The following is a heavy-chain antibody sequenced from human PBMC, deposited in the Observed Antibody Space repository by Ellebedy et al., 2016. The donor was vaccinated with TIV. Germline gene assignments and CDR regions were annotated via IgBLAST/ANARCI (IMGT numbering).Heavy chain of an antibody. CDR2: INTGNGNT. D-gene: IGHD2-21*01. Sequence: ASVKVSXXASGHSFTSYGIHWVRQAPGQRLEWMRWINTGNGNTKYSQRLQGRVTITRDTSATTAYMELSGLMSEDTAVYYCATRVWQDPMDVWGQGTTVTVSS. CDR1: GHSFTSYG. CDR3: ATRVWQDPMDV. J-gene: IGHJ6*02. V-gene: IGHV1-3*04.